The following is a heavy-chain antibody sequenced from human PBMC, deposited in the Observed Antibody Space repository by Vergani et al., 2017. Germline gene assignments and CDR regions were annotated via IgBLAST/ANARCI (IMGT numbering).Heavy chain of an antibody. CDR3: ARYGALGYGDPSYFDY. D-gene: IGHD4-17*01. CDR1: GFTFSSYG. CDR2: IWYDGSNK. V-gene: IGHV3-33*01. J-gene: IGHJ4*02. Sequence: QVQLVESGGGVVQPGRSLRLSCAASGFTFSSYGMHWVRQAPGKGLEWVAVIWYDGSNKYYADSVKGRFTISRDNSKNTLYLQMNSLRAEDTAVYYCARYGALGYGDPSYFDYWGQGTLVTVSS.